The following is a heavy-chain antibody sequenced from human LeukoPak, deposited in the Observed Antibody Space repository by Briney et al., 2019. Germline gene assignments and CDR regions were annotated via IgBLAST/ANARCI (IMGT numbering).Heavy chain of an antibody. Sequence: PGRSLRLSCAASGFTFSSYGMHWVRQAPGKGLEWVAVISYDGSNKYYADSVKGRFTISRDNSKNTLYLQMDSLRAEDTAVYYCAKGYYYDSSGYTQPFDYWGQGTLVTVSS. CDR2: ISYDGSNK. D-gene: IGHD3-22*01. V-gene: IGHV3-30*18. CDR1: GFTFSSYG. CDR3: AKGYYYDSSGYTQPFDY. J-gene: IGHJ4*02.